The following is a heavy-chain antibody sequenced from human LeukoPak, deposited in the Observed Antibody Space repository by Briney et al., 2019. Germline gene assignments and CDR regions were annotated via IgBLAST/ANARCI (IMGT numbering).Heavy chain of an antibody. Sequence: GGSLRLSCAASGFTFSSYEMNWVRQAPGKGLEWVSYISSSGSTIYYADSVKGRFTISRDNAKNSLYLQMNSLRAEDTAVYYCARAVPIIAAAPGGYYFDYWGQGTLVTVSS. CDR3: ARAVPIIAAAPGGYYFDY. CDR2: ISSSGSTI. D-gene: IGHD6-13*01. J-gene: IGHJ4*02. CDR1: GFTFSSYE. V-gene: IGHV3-48*03.